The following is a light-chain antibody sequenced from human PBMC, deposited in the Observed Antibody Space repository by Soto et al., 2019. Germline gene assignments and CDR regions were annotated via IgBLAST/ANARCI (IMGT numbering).Light chain of an antibody. CDR1: SSDVGGYDF. CDR2: QVS. CDR3: SSYISMIVRV. Sequence: QSALTQPASVSGSPGQSITISCTGTSSDVGGYDFVSWYQHHPGKAPRLIIYQVSNRPSGVSNRFSGSKSGNTASLTISGLQPEDEADYHCSSYISMIVRVFGGGTKVTVL. J-gene: IGLJ3*02. V-gene: IGLV2-14*01.